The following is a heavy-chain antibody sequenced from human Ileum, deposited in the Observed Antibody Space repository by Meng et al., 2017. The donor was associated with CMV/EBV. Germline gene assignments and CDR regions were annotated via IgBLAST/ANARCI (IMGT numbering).Heavy chain of an antibody. CDR3: TCGWGLNY. J-gene: IGHJ4*02. Sequence: QVQLQQSGPGLAKPSQTLSLTCVISGDSISGSNNAWNWLRQATSTGLEWLGRTFYRSKWYYDYEVSVNSRIAIIPDTSKNQLSLQLNSVTPEGTAVYYCTCGWGLNYWGQGTLVTVSS. D-gene: IGHD3-10*01. V-gene: IGHV6-1*01. CDR2: TFYRSKWYY. CDR1: GDSISGSNNA.